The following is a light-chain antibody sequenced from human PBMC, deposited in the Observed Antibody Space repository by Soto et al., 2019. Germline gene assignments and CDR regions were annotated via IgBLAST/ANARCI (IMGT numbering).Light chain of an antibody. CDR1: SSDVGVYNY. CDR3: SSYTGSTTLV. J-gene: IGLJ2*01. V-gene: IGLV2-14*01. CDR2: DVT. Sequence: QSALTQPASVSGSPGQSITISCTGTSSDVGVYNYVSWYQQHPDKAPKLMIYDVTNRPSGVSNRFSGSKSGNTASLTISGLQAEDEADYYCSSYTGSTTLVFGGGTKLTVL.